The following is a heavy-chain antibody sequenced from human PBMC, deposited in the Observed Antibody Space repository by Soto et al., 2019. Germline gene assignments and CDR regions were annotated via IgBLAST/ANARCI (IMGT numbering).Heavy chain of an antibody. Sequence: PGGSLRLSCAASGFTVSSNYMSWVRQAPGKGLEWVSVIYSGGSTYYADSVKGRFTISRDNSKNTLYLQMNSLRAEDTAVYYCAREGPSGRRYFDWQYFDYWGQGTLVTVSS. CDR1: GFTVSSNY. CDR3: AREGPSGRRYFDWQYFDY. D-gene: IGHD3-9*01. V-gene: IGHV3-53*01. CDR2: IYSGGST. J-gene: IGHJ4*02.